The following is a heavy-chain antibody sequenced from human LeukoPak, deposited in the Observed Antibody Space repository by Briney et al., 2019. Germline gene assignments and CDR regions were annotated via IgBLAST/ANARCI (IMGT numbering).Heavy chain of an antibody. CDR3: ATMYIGYCSDGVCYDTDY. D-gene: IGHD2-8*01. Sequence: ASVKVSCKVSGYILTGLSLHWVRQTPGKGLEWMGGFNPEDGATLYAQKFKGRVTMTEDTSSDTAYMELSSLRSEDTAVYYCATMYIGYCSDGVCYDTDYWGQGTLITVSS. V-gene: IGHV1-24*01. CDR1: GYILTGLS. CDR2: FNPEDGAT. J-gene: IGHJ4*02.